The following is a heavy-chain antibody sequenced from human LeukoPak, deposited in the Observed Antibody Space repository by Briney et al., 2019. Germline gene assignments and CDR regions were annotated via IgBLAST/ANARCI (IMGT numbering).Heavy chain of an antibody. Sequence: KGGESLKISCKGSGYSFTSYWITWVRQMPGKGLEWMGIIYPGDSDTRYSPSFQGQVTISADKSISTAYLQWSSLKASDTAMYYCARQYSGSYQHQMAFDIWGQGTMVTVSS. D-gene: IGHD1-26*01. V-gene: IGHV5-51*01. CDR3: ARQYSGSYQHQMAFDI. J-gene: IGHJ3*02. CDR1: GYSFTSYW. CDR2: IYPGDSDT.